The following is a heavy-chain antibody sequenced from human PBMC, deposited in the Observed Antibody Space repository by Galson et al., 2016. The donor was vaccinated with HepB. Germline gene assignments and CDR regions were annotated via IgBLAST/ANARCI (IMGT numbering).Heavy chain of an antibody. D-gene: IGHD2-8*01. Sequence: SLRLSCAASGFTVNSNDMSWVRQAPGKGLEWVSFIYTGGRTNYADSVKGRFTISRDNSKNTLCLQMNSLTAEDTAVYYCAREGCINGVCHLDAFDIWGQGTMVTVSS. V-gene: IGHV3-53*01. CDR3: AREGCINGVCHLDAFDI. CDR2: IYTGGRT. CDR1: GFTVNSND. J-gene: IGHJ3*02.